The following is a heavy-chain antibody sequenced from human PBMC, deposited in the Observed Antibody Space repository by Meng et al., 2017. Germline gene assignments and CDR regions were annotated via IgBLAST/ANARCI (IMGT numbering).Heavy chain of an antibody. D-gene: IGHD5-18*01. J-gene: IGHJ4*02. CDR1: GFTFSSYW. CDR3: AREANTAAFDY. CDR2: ISSSSSYI. Sequence: GESLKISCAASGFTFSSYWMSWVRQAPGKGLEWVSSISSSSSYIYYADSVKGRFTISRDNAKNSLYLQMNSLRAEDTAVYYCAREANTAAFDYWGQGTLVTVSS. V-gene: IGHV3-21*01.